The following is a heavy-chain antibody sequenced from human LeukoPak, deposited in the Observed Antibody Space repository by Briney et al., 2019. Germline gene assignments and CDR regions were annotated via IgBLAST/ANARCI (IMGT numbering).Heavy chain of an antibody. CDR2: IREDGSER. CDR1: GFTFSNYN. CDR3: ARLNYDFWSGIWEGYYMDV. V-gene: IGHV3-7*01. Sequence: GGSLRLSCVVSGFTFSNYNMNWVRRAPGKGLEWVANIREDGSERYYVASVKGRFTVSRDNAKKSLSLQVNSLRAEDTAVYYCARLNYDFWSGIWEGYYMDVWGKGTTVTVSS. D-gene: IGHD3-3*01. J-gene: IGHJ6*03.